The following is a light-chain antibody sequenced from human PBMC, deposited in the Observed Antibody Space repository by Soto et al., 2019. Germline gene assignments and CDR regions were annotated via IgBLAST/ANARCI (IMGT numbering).Light chain of an antibody. J-gene: IGKJ1*01. CDR1: QSLDSW. V-gene: IGKV1-5*03. Sequence: DIQMTQSPSTLSASVEDRVTITCRASQSLDSWLAWYQQKPGKPPKLLIYKTSILEFGVPSRFSGSGSGTLFTLSISSLQSDAFATYYRQQYHSFSTFGQGTKVEIK. CDR2: KTS. CDR3: QQYHSFST.